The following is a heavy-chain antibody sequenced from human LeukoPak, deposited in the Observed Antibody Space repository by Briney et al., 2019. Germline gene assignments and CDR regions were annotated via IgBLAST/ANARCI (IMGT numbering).Heavy chain of an antibody. CDR3: TRVGYIDEGIDY. J-gene: IGHJ4*02. V-gene: IGHV3-23*01. CDR1: GFTFSRYA. Sequence: GGSLGLSCAASGFTFSRYAMSWLRQAPGKRLEWVSSVTASGVTRHYADSVKGRFTISRDNAKNSLYLQMNSLRAEDTAIYYCTRVGYIDEGIDYWGQGTLVTVSS. CDR2: VTASGVTR. D-gene: IGHD5-24*01.